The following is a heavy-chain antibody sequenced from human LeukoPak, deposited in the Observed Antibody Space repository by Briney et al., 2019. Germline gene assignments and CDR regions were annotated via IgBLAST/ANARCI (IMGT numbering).Heavy chain of an antibody. D-gene: IGHD6-19*01. J-gene: IGHJ4*02. CDR1: GGSISSSSYY. CDR3: ARHVSGSAWGGVDY. CDR2: MSDSGST. Sequence: PSETLSLTCTVSGGSISSSSYYWGWIRQPPGKGLEWIGTMSDSGSTYYNPSLKSRVTISADTSKNQFSLNLRSVTAADTAVYYCARHVSGSAWGGVDYWGQGTLVTVSS. V-gene: IGHV4-39*01.